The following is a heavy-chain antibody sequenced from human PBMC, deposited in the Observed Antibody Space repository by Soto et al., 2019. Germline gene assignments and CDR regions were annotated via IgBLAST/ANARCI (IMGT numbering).Heavy chain of an antibody. D-gene: IGHD6-19*01. V-gene: IGHV4-61*01. CDR1: GGSVSSGSYY. J-gene: IGHJ4*02. CDR2: IYYSWST. CDR3: ARDSGWRFDY. Sequence: QVQLQESGPGLVKPSETLSLTCTVSGGSVSSGSYYWSWIRQPPGKGLEWIGYIYYSWSTNYNPSLKSRVTISVDTSKNQFSLKLSSVTAADTAVYYCARDSGWRFDYWGQGTLVTVSS.